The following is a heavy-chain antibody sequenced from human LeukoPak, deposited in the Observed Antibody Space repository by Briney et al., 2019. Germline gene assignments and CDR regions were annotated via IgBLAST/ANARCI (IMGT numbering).Heavy chain of an antibody. D-gene: IGHD1-26*01. CDR2: ISSSSNYI. CDR1: GFTFSGYT. J-gene: IGHJ4*02. CDR3: ARDGRPSPL. V-gene: IGHV3-21*01. Sequence: GGSLRLSCAASGFTFSGYTVSWVRQAPGKGLECVSSISSSSNYITYADSVKGRFTISRDNAKNSLYLQMNSLRADDTAVYYCARDGRPSPLWGQGTLVTVSS.